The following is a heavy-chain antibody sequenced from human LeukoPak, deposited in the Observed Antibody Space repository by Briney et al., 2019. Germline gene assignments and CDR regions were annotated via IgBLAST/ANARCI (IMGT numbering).Heavy chain of an antibody. V-gene: IGHV3-74*01. CDR3: AREPHSDYSDHTDSFDI. CDR1: GFTFSSYE. D-gene: IGHD4-17*01. Sequence: GGSLRLSCAASGFTFSSYEMNWVRQAPGKGLVWVSRINGDGSSTSYADFVEGRFSISRDNAQNTLYLQMHSLRAEDTALYYCAREPHSDYSDHTDSFDIWGQGTMVSVSS. J-gene: IGHJ3*02. CDR2: INGDGSST.